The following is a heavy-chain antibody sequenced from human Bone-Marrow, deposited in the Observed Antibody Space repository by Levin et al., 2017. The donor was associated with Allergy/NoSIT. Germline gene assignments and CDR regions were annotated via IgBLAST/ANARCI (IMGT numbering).Heavy chain of an antibody. CDR2: ISSSGSTI. CDR3: ARGVWFGELSSYYGMDV. Sequence: GGSLRLSCAASGFTFSSYEMNWVRQAPGKGLEWVSYISSSGSTIYYADSVKGRFTISRDNAKNSLYLQMNSLRAEDTAVYYCARGVWFGELSSYYGMDVWGQGTTVTVSS. CDR1: GFTFSSYE. D-gene: IGHD3-10*01. V-gene: IGHV3-48*03. J-gene: IGHJ6*02.